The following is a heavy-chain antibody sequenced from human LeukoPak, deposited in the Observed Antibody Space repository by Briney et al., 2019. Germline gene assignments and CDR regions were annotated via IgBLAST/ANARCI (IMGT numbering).Heavy chain of an antibody. Sequence: SETLSLTCAVSGYSISSGNWWGWIRQPPGKGLEWVAYIYSSGSFYYNPSLESRVTMSIDTSKNQFSMRLSSVTAVDTAVYYCAKTGAHVGGSRWVWFDRWGQGVLVTVSS. J-gene: IGHJ5*02. CDR2: IYSSGSF. V-gene: IGHV4-28*05. CDR3: AKTGAHVGGSRWVWFDR. CDR1: GYSISSGNW. D-gene: IGHD4-23*01.